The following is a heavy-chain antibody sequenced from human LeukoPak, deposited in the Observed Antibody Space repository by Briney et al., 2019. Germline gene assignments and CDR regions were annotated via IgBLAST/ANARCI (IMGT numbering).Heavy chain of an antibody. CDR1: GYTFTGYY. J-gene: IGHJ4*02. Sequence: ASVKVSCKASGYTFTGYYMHWVRQAPGQGLEWMGWINPNSGGTNYAQKFQGRVTMTRDTSISTAYMELSRLRSDDTAVFYCARAPWELGVGYYFDYWGQGTLVTVSS. CDR2: INPNSGGT. CDR3: ARAPWELGVGYYFDY. V-gene: IGHV1-2*02. D-gene: IGHD1-26*01.